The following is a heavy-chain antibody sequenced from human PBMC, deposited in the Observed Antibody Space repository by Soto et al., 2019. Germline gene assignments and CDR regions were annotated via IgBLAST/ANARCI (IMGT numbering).Heavy chain of an antibody. J-gene: IGHJ3*02. Sequence: ESGPTLVNPTQTLTLTCTFSGFSLSTRGMCVNWIRQPPGKAPEWLARIDWDDDKYYTTSLKTRLTISKDTSKNQVVLALTNMDPVDTGTYYCARMFAYEPLTEYHGTGHSDIWGQGTIVTVSS. V-gene: IGHV2-70*11. CDR2: IDWDDDK. D-gene: IGHD3-9*01. CDR3: ARMFAYEPLTEYHGTGHSDI. CDR1: GFSLSTRGMC.